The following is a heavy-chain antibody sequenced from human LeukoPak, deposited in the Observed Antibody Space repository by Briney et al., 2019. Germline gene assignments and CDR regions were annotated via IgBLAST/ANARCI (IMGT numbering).Heavy chain of an antibody. Sequence: GGSLGLSCAASGFTFSSYGMHWVRQAPGKGLEWVAFIRYDGSNKYYADSVKGRFTISRDNSKNTLYLQMNSLRAEDTAVYYRAKDGPAYYDFWSGYYPFDYWGQGTLVTVSS. D-gene: IGHD3-3*01. CDR3: AKDGPAYYDFWSGYYPFDY. V-gene: IGHV3-30*02. CDR1: GFTFSSYG. CDR2: IRYDGSNK. J-gene: IGHJ4*02.